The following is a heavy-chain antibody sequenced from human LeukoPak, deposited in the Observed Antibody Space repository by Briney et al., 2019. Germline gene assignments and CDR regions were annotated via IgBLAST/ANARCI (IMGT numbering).Heavy chain of an antibody. D-gene: IGHD3-16*01. CDR1: GGSISSYY. J-gene: IGHJ5*02. V-gene: IGHV4-59*01. CDR3: VGRLGDPLAPIGFDP. CDR2: IYYSGST. Sequence: KPSETLSLTCTVSGGSISSYYWSWIRQPPGKGLEWIGYIYYSGSTNYNPSLKSRVTISVDTSKNQFSLKLSSVTAADTAVYYCVGRLGDPLAPIGFDPWGQGNLVTVSS.